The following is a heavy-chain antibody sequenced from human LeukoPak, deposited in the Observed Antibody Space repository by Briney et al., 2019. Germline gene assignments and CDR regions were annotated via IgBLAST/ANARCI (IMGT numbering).Heavy chain of an antibody. CDR1: GGSISSSSYY. CDR2: TYYSGST. V-gene: IGHV4-39*01. J-gene: IGHJ4*02. Sequence: TSETLSLTCTVSGGSISSSSYYWGWIRQPPGKGLEWIGSTYYSGSTYYNPSLKSRVTISVDTSKNQFSLKLSSVTAADTAVYYCARLPIFGVVIIDYWGQGTLVTVSS. CDR3: ARLPIFGVVIIDY. D-gene: IGHD3-3*01.